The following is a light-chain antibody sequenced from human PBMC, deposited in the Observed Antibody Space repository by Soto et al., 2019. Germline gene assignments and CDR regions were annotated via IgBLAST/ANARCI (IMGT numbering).Light chain of an antibody. Sequence: QSVLTQSPSASASLGASVKLTCTLSGGHSNYAIAWHQQQPQKGPRFLMRVDSDGRHTKGDVIPDRFSGSSSGAERYLSISSLQSEDEADYYCQTWATGIRVFGGGTKLTVL. CDR1: GGHSNYA. V-gene: IGLV4-69*01. CDR2: VDSDGRH. CDR3: QTWATGIRV. J-gene: IGLJ3*02.